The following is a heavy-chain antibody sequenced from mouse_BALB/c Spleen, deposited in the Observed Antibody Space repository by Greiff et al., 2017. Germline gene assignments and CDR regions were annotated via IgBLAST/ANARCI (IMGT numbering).Heavy chain of an antibody. Sequence: VQLQQSGTVLARPGASVKISCKTSGYTFTEYTMHWVKQSHGKSLEWIGGINPNNGGTSYNQKFKGKATLTVDKSSSTAYMELRSLTSEDSAVYCCARGKYRYDARYIDVWGAGTTVTVSS. V-gene: IGHV1-18*01. CDR2: INPNNGGT. CDR1: GYTFTEYT. J-gene: IGHJ1*01. CDR3: ARGKYRYDARYIDV. D-gene: IGHD2-14*01.